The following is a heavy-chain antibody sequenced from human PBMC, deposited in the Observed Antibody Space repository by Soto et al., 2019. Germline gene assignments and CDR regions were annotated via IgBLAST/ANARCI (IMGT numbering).Heavy chain of an antibody. Sequence: ASVKVSCKASGYTFTSYAMHWVHQAPGQRLEWMGWINAGNGNTKYSQKFQGRVTITRDTSASTAYMELSSLRSEDTAVYYCARPAKYCSSTSCYSGLNYMDVWGKGTTVTVSS. CDR1: GYTFTSYA. CDR2: INAGNGNT. D-gene: IGHD2-2*01. J-gene: IGHJ6*03. CDR3: ARPAKYCSSTSCYSGLNYMDV. V-gene: IGHV1-3*01.